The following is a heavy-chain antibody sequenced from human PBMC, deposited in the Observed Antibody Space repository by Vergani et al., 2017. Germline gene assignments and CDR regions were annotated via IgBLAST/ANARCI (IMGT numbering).Heavy chain of an antibody. CDR1: GGSISSSSYY. J-gene: IGHJ4*02. Sequence: QLQLQESGPGLVKPSETLSLTCTVSGGSISSSSYYWGWIRQPPGKGLEWIGSIYYSGSTYYNPSLKSRVTISVDTSKNQFSLKRSSVTAADTAVYYCARHGGGLATILAEFDYWGQGTLVTVSS. V-gene: IGHV4-39*01. D-gene: IGHD5-24*01. CDR3: ARHGGGLATILAEFDY. CDR2: IYYSGST.